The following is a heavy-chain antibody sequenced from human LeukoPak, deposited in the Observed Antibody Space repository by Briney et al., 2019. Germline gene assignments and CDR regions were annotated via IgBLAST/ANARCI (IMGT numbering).Heavy chain of an antibody. Sequence: ASVKVSCKASGYTFTDYYMHWVRQAPGRGLEWMGRINPNSGGANYAQQFQGRVTMTRDTSITTAYMEVVRLTSDDTAVYYCARGSGYGDSPGLDWGQGTLVTVSS. J-gene: IGHJ4*02. CDR3: ARGSGYGDSPGLD. CDR2: INPNSGGA. V-gene: IGHV1-2*06. D-gene: IGHD4-17*01. CDR1: GYTFTDYY.